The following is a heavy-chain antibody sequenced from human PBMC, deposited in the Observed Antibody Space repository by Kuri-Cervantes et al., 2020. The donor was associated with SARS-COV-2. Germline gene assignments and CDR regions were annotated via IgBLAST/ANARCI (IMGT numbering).Heavy chain of an antibody. CDR2: MWYDGSNK. CDR1: GFTFSSYG. D-gene: IGHD2-15*01. Sequence: GESLKISCAASGFTFSSYGMHWVRQAPGKGLEWVAVMWYDGSNKYYADSVKGRFTISRDNAKNSLYLQMNSLRDEDTAVYYCARVTPRLYYYGMDVWGQGTTVTGYS. J-gene: IGHJ6*02. CDR3: ARVTPRLYYYGMDV. V-gene: IGHV3-33*01.